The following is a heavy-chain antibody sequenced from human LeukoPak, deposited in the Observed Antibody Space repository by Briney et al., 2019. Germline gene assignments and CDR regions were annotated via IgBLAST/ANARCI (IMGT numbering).Heavy chain of an antibody. J-gene: IGHJ6*04. D-gene: IGHD3-10*01. CDR3: ASYYASGVSAYNYYGMDV. CDR1: GHSISTGYY. CDR2: MSHNRGT. V-gene: IGHV4-38-2*01. Sequence: SETLSLTCAVSGHSISTGYYWGWIRQPPGKGLEWIGSMSHNRGTYYNPSLKSRVTISMDTSKNQISLRPTSVTAADTAVYYCASYYASGVSAYNYYGMDVWGKGTTVTVSS.